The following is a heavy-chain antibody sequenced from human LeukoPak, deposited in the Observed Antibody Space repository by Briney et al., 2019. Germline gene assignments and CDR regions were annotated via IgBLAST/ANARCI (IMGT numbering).Heavy chain of an antibody. J-gene: IGHJ4*02. Sequence: PSETLSLTCTVSGGSISSSSYYWGWIRQPPGKGLEWIGSIYYSGSTYYNPSLKSRVTISVDTSKNQFSLKLSSVTAADTAVYYCVRDLLSEWELLPYYFDYWGQGTLVTVSS. D-gene: IGHD1-26*01. CDR1: GGSISSSSYY. CDR2: IYYSGST. CDR3: VRDLLSEWELLPYYFDY. V-gene: IGHV4-39*07.